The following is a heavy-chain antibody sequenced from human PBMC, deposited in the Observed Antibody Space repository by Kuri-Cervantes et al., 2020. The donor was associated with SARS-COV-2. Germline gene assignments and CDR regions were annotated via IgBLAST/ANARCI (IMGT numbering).Heavy chain of an antibody. J-gene: IGHJ4*02. Sequence: SETLSLTCTVSGGSISSSSYYWGWIRQPPGKGLEWIGSIYYSGSTYYNPSLKSRVTISVDTSKNQLSLKLSSVTAADTAVYYCARGSSWYSTGPYWGQGTLVTVSS. V-gene: IGHV4-39*01. CDR2: IYYSGST. CDR3: ARGSSWYSTGPY. D-gene: IGHD6-13*01. CDR1: GGSISSSSYY.